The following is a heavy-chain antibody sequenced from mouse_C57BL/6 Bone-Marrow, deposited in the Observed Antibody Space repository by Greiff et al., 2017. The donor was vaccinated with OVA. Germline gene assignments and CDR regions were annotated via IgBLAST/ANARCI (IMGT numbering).Heavy chain of an antibody. CDR3: TRNDYDSYFDV. CDR2: IRNKANNHAT. CDR1: GFTFSDAW. Sequence: EVHLVESGGGLVQPGGSMKLSCAASGFTFSDAWMDWVRQSPEKGLEWVAEIRNKANNHATYYAESVKGRFTISRDDSKSSVYLQMNILRAEDTCIYYCTRNDYDSYFDVWGTGTTVTVSS. D-gene: IGHD2-4*01. V-gene: IGHV6-6*01. J-gene: IGHJ1*03.